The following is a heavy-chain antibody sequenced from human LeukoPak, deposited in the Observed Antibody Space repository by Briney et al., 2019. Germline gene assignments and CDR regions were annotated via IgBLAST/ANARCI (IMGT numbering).Heavy chain of an antibody. V-gene: IGHV3-23*01. Sequence: GGSLRLSCVASGFTFSTYAMSRVRQAPGKGLEWVSTISGSGGSTYYADSVKGRFTISGDNSKNTLYLQMNSLRVEDTAVYYCAKGGGANVGPTDYWGQGTLVTVSS. D-gene: IGHD1-26*01. J-gene: IGHJ4*02. CDR2: ISGSGGST. CDR1: GFTFSTYA. CDR3: AKGGGANVGPTDY.